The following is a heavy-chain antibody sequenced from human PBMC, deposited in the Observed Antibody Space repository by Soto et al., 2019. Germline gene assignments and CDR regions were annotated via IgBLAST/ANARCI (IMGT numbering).Heavy chain of an antibody. CDR2: INPSSGDT. Sequence: GASVKVSCKASGYNFIGSYVHWVRQAPGQGLEWMGRINPSSGDTNYAQKFQGRVTMTRDTSITTAYMEVTRLTSDDTAVFYCARVMNYYDSGPFDYWGQGTLVTVSS. V-gene: IGHV1-2*06. CDR3: ARVMNYYDSGPFDY. D-gene: IGHD3-22*01. CDR1: GYNFIGSY. J-gene: IGHJ4*02.